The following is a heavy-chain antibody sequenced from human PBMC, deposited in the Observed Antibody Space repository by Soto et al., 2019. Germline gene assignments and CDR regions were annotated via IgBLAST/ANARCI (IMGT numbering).Heavy chain of an antibody. Sequence: PGGSLRLSCAASGFTFSDYYMSWIRQAPGKGLEWVSFISSSGGSTYYADSVKGRFTISRDNSKNTLYLQMNSLRAEDTAVYYCASRSSGWYFDYWGQGTLVTVSS. CDR3: ASRSSGWYFDY. CDR2: ISSSGGST. D-gene: IGHD6-19*01. V-gene: IGHV3-23*01. CDR1: GFTFSDYY. J-gene: IGHJ4*02.